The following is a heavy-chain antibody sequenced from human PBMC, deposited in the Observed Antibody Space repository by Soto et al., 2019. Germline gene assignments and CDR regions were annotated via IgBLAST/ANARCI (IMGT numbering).Heavy chain of an antibody. CDR1: GFTFSSYG. Sequence: GGSLRLSCAASGFTFSSYGMHWVRQAPGKGLEWVAVISYDGSNKYYADSVKGRFTISRDNSKNTPYLQMNSLRAEDTAVYYCRAVRGVIIATDYYFDYWGQGTLVTVSS. D-gene: IGHD3-10*01. CDR3: RAVRGVIIATDYYFDY. J-gene: IGHJ4*02. CDR2: ISYDGSNK. V-gene: IGHV3-30*03.